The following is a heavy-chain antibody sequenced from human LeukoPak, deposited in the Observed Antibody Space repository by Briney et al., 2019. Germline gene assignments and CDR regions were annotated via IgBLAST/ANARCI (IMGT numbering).Heavy chain of an antibody. CDR2: ISSSSSTI. D-gene: IGHD1-26*01. CDR3: ARDMGRWELRWWFDP. Sequence: GGSLRLSCAASGFTFSSYSMNWVRQAPGKGLEWVSYISSSSSTIYYADSVKGRFTISRDNAKNSLYLQMNSLRAEDTAVYYCARDMGRWELRWWFDPWGQGTLVTVSS. J-gene: IGHJ5*02. CDR1: GFTFSSYS. V-gene: IGHV3-48*01.